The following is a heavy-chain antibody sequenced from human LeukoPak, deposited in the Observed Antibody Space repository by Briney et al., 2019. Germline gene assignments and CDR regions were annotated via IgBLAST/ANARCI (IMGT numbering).Heavy chain of an antibody. V-gene: IGHV3-23*01. D-gene: IGHD3-22*01. Sequence: PGGSLGLSCAASGFTFSSYAMTWVRQAPGKGLEWVSTISGSGASTYYADSVKGRFTISRDNSKNTLYLQMNSLRAEDTAVYYCARKGYDSTGYYLTFDYWGQGTLVTVSS. CDR3: ARKGYDSTGYYLTFDY. CDR1: GFTFSSYA. J-gene: IGHJ4*02. CDR2: ISGSGAST.